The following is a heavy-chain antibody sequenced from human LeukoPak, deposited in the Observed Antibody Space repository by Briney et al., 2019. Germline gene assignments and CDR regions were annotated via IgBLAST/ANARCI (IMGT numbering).Heavy chain of an antibody. J-gene: IGHJ4*02. Sequence: GGSLRLSCAAAGFTFSSYSMNWVRQAPGKGLEWVSYISSSSSTIYYADSVKGRFTISRDNAKNSLYLQMNSQRAEDTAVYYCARVLWAARVITYYFDYWRQGTLVTVSS. CDR2: ISSSSSTI. V-gene: IGHV3-48*01. D-gene: IGHD6-6*01. CDR3: ARVLWAARVITYYFDY. CDR1: GFTFSSYS.